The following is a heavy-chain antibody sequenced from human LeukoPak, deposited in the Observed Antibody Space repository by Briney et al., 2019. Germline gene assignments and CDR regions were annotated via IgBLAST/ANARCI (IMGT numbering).Heavy chain of an antibody. CDR1: GFTFSSYA. V-gene: IGHV3-23*01. J-gene: IGHJ4*02. D-gene: IGHD6-19*01. CDR3: ARTTAGYSSGRYPGWPVDY. CDR2: ISGSGGDT. Sequence: GGSLRLSCAASGFTFSSYAIYWVRQAPGKGLEWVSGISGSGGDTYFADSVKGRFTISRDNSKNTVLLQVDSLRAEDTAVYYCARTTAGYSSGRYPGWPVDYWGQGTLVTVSS.